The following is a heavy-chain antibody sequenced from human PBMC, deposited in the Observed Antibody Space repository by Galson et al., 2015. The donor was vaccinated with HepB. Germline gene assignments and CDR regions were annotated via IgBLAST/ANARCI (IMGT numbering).Heavy chain of an antibody. Sequence: SVKVSCKASGYSFTSYDINWVRQSTGQGLEWVGWMNPKSGDSGSVQKLQGRVTMTTDTSISTAYMELRSLRSDDTAVYYCARGDRVPGSSSSDHWGQGTLVTVSS. V-gene: IGHV1-8*01. J-gene: IGHJ5*02. CDR1: GYSFTSYD. CDR3: ARGDRVPGSSSSDH. CDR2: MNPKSGDS. D-gene: IGHD6-6*01.